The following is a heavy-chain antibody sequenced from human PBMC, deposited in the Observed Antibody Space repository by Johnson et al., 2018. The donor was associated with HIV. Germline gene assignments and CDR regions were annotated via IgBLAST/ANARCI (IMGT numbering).Heavy chain of an antibody. Sequence: VQLVASGGGLVQPGGSLRLSCAASGFTFSSYAMSWVRQAPGTGLEWVSAISGGGGGTYYADSVKGRFTISRDTSKNTLYLQMNSLRADGTAVYYCARTQVVYAHFDIWGQGTMVTVSS. D-gene: IGHD2-8*02. CDR3: ARTQVVYAHFDI. J-gene: IGHJ3*02. V-gene: IGHV3-23*04. CDR2: ISGGGGGT. CDR1: GFTFSSYA.